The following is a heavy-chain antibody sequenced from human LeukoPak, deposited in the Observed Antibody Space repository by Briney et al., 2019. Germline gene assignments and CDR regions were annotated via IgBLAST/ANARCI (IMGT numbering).Heavy chain of an antibody. D-gene: IGHD6-13*01. J-gene: IGHJ4*02. CDR1: GFTFSSYA. Sequence: PGGSLRLSCAASGFTFSSYAMHWVRQAPGKGLEWVSSISSSSSYIYYADSEKGRFTISRDNAKNSLYLQMNSLRAEDTAVYYCARDLGIAAAGLDYWGQGTLVTVSS. V-gene: IGHV3-21*01. CDR2: ISSSSSYI. CDR3: ARDLGIAAAGLDY.